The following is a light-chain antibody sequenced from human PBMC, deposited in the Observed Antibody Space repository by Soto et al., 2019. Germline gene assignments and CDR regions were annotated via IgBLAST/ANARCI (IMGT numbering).Light chain of an antibody. CDR1: QSVFYSPNNKNY. Sequence: DIVMTQSPESLAVSLGERATINCKSSQSVFYSPNNKNYLAWYQQKPGQPPKLLLYWASTRESGVPDRFSGSGSGTDFTLTISSLQAEDVAVYYCQQYYSDPPLFTFGPGTKVD. J-gene: IGKJ3*01. CDR2: WAS. V-gene: IGKV4-1*01. CDR3: QQYYSDPPLFT.